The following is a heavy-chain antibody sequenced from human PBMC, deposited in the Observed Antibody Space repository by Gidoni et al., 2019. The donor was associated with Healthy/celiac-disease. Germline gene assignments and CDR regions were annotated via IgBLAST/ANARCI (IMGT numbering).Heavy chain of an antibody. D-gene: IGHD6-19*01. CDR2: ISAYNGNP. V-gene: IGHV1-18*01. CDR3: ARDLIAVAGTGYFQH. CDR1: GYTFTSYG. Sequence: VQLVQSGAEVQKPGSSVKGSCKASGYTFTSYGISWVRQAPGQGLEWMGWISAYNGNPNSAQKLHGRVTMTTDTFTSTAYMELRSLRSDDTAVYYCARDLIAVAGTGYFQHWGQGILVTVSS. J-gene: IGHJ1*01.